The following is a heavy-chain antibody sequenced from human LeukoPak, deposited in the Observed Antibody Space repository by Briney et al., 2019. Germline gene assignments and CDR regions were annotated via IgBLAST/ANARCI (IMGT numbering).Heavy chain of an antibody. Sequence: GGSLSLTCAASGFTFSSHAMSWVRQPPGKGLEWVSAISGIGGSTYYADSVNGRFTISRDNSMNTLYLQMNSRRAEDTAVYYCAKVLRKAYSSMYVPENLNFDYWGQGRLVTVSS. D-gene: IGHD1-14*01. V-gene: IGHV3-23*01. J-gene: IGHJ4*02. CDR1: GFTFSSHA. CDR3: AKVLRKAYSSMYVPENLNFDY. CDR2: ISGIGGST.